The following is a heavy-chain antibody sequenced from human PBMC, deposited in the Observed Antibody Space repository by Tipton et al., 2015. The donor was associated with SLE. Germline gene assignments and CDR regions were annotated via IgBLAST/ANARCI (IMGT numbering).Heavy chain of an antibody. V-gene: IGHV3-33*08. Sequence: SLRLSCAASGFTFSSYAMHWVRQAPGKGLEWVAVIWYDGSNKYYADSVKGRFTISRDNSKNTLYLQMNSLRAEDTAVYYCARGGDAFDIWGQGTMVTASS. J-gene: IGHJ3*02. CDR1: GFTFSSYA. CDR3: ARGGDAFDI. CDR2: IWYDGSNK. D-gene: IGHD3-10*01.